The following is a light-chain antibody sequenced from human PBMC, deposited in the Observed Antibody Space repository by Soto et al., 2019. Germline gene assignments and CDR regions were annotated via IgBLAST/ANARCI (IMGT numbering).Light chain of an antibody. CDR3: QQFYNTPLT. J-gene: IGKJ4*01. CDR2: WAS. CDR1: QSVLYSSNNKNY. Sequence: DIVMTQSPDSLAVSLGERATINCKSSQSVLYSSNNKNYLAWYQQKARQPPKLLIYWASTRESGVPDRFSGSGSGTDFTLTISSLQAEDVAVYYCQQFYNTPLTFGGGTRVEIK. V-gene: IGKV4-1*01.